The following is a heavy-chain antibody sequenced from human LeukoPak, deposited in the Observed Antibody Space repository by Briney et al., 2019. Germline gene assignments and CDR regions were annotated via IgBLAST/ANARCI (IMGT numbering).Heavy chain of an antibody. D-gene: IGHD2-2*01. CDR3: ARVPGYCSSTSCRAYYGMDV. J-gene: IGHJ6*02. Sequence: GGSLRLSCAASGFTFSSYSMNWVRQAPGKGLEWVSSISSSSYIYYADSVRGRFSISRDNANNSLYLRMNSLRAEDTAVYYRARVPGYCSSTSCRAYYGMDVWGQGTTVTVSS. CDR1: GFTFSSYS. V-gene: IGHV3-21*01. CDR2: ISSSSYI.